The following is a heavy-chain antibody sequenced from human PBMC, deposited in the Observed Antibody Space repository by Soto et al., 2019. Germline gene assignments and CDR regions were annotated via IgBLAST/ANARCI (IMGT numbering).Heavy chain of an antibody. V-gene: IGHV5-51*01. J-gene: IGHJ4*02. D-gene: IGHD4-17*01. CDR1: GHSFTRSW. Sequence: PVESLKISCTGSGHSFTRSWIGWVRQRPGKGLEWMGIIYPGDSDTRYSPSLQGQVTISADKSISTAYLQWSSMKASDTAMYSCARRYGDLDYWGQGTLLPVSS. CDR3: ARRYGDLDY. CDR2: IYPGDSDT.